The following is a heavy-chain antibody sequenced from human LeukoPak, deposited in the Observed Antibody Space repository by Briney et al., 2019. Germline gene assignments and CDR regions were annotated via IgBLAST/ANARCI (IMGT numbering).Heavy chain of an antibody. CDR1: GFTFSSYA. CDR2: ISETGGTI. D-gene: IGHD6-13*01. CDR3: AKAASSSWPSYYYGMDV. Sequence: PGGSLRLSCAASGFTFSSYAMSWARQAPGKGLEWVSAISETGGTIHYADSVKGRFTISKDNSKNTVYLQMSSLRVDDTAVYYCAKAASSSWPSYYYGMDVWGQGTTVTVSS. J-gene: IGHJ6*02. V-gene: IGHV3-23*01.